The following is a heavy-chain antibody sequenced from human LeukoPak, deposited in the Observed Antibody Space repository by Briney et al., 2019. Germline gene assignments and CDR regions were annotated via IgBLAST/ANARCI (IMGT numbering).Heavy chain of an antibody. Sequence: SETLSLTCTVSGGSISSYYWSWIRQPAGKGLEWIGRIYTSGSTNYNPSLKSRVTMSVDTSKNQFSLKLSSVTAADTAVYYCARAAYSSSWPGYYYYGMDVWGQGTTVTVSS. CDR3: ARAAYSSSWPGYYYYGMDV. J-gene: IGHJ6*02. CDR1: GGSISSYY. D-gene: IGHD6-13*01. CDR2: IYTSGST. V-gene: IGHV4-4*07.